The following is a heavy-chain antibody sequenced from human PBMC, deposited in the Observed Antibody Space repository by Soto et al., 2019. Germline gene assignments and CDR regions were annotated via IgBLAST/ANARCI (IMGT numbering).Heavy chain of an antibody. V-gene: IGHV3-7*03. D-gene: IGHD6-13*01. CDR3: AREKAREVAATMLRYSALDV. CDR2: IKPDGSET. CDR1: EFTSSIYW. Sequence: EVQLVESGGALVQPGGSLRLSCVASEFTSSIYWMTWVRQAPGKGLEWVANIKPDGSETYYLDSVKGRFTISRDNTKNLVYLQMNSLRVEDTAVYYCAREKAREVAATMLRYSALDVWGQGTTVTVSS. J-gene: IGHJ6*02.